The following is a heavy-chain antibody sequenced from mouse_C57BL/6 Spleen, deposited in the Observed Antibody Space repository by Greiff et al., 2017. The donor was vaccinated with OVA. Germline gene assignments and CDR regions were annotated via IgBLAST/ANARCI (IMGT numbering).Heavy chain of an antibody. J-gene: IGHJ3*01. CDR1: GYAFSSYW. D-gene: IGHD2-1*01. V-gene: IGHV1-80*01. CDR3: AIYYGNAWFAY. CDR2: FYPRDGDT. Sequence: QVQLQQSGAELVKPGASVKISCKASGYAFSSYWMNWVKQRPGKGLEWIGQFYPRDGDTNYKGKFKGKATLNADKSSSTAYMQLSSLTSEDSAVYFCAIYYGNAWFAYWGQGTLVTVSA.